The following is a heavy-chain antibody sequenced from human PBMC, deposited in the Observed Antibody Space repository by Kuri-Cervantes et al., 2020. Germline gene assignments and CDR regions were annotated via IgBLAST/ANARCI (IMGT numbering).Heavy chain of an antibody. V-gene: IGHV1-2*02. CDR2: INPNSGGT. Sequence: ASVKVSCKASGYTFTSYGISWVRQAPGQGLEWMGWINPNSGGTNYAQKFQGRVTMTRDTSIGTAYMELNSLRAEDTAVYYCARDPPLKVGATGWFDPWGQGTLVTVSS. CDR1: GYTFTSYG. D-gene: IGHD1-26*01. J-gene: IGHJ5*02. CDR3: ARDPPLKVGATGWFDP.